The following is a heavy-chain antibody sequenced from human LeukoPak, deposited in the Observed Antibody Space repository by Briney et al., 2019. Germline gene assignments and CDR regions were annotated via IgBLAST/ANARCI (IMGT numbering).Heavy chain of an antibody. CDR2: IDHRGIS. J-gene: IGHJ4*03. CDR1: AESFSAYF. CDR3: ASRPLTLAAARCFDD. Sequence: SETLSLTCSVHAESFSAYFWSWIRQVPGRGLEWIGEIDHRGISNYNPSLKSRATILVATSNNRFSLSLASVTAADTATYYCASRPLTLAAARCFDDWGQGTVVTVSS. D-gene: IGHD2-15*01. V-gene: IGHV4-34*01.